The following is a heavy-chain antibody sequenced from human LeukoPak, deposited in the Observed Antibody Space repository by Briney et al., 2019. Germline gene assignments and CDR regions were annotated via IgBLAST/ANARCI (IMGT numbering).Heavy chain of an antibody. J-gene: IGHJ4*02. CDR3: ARYSSGWYSGKYFDY. CDR2: ISSSSSYI. D-gene: IGHD6-19*01. Sequence: GGSLRLSCVASGFTFSNYSMNWVRQAPGKGLEWVSSISSSSSYIYCADSVKGRFTISRDNAKNSLYLQMNSLRAEDTAVYYCARYSSGWYSGKYFDYWGQGTLVTVSS. V-gene: IGHV3-21*01. CDR1: GFTFSNYS.